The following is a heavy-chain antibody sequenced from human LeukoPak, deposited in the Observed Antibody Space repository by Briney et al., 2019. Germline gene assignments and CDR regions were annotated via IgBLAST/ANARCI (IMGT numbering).Heavy chain of an antibody. J-gene: IGHJ6*03. V-gene: IGHV4-59*01. CDR1: GGSISSYY. Sequence: KSSETLSLTCTVSGGSISSYYWSWIRQPPGKGLEWIGYIYYSGSTNYNPSLKSRVTISVDTSKNQFSLKLSSVTAADTAVYYCARARDYYGSGSSYYYYYMDVWGKGTTVTVSS. CDR2: IYYSGST. D-gene: IGHD3-10*01. CDR3: ARARDYYGSGSSYYYYYMDV.